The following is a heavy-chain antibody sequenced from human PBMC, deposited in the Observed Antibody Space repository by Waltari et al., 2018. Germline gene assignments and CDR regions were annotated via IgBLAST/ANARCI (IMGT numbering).Heavy chain of an antibody. CDR2: IKPSGVT. V-gene: IGHV4-34*01. CDR3: VRAFMVTTFSALRYHDYYGMDV. Sequence: QVQLQQWGAGLLKPPETLSLTCAVYGGSFRDYSWSWVRQPPGKGLEWIGEIKPSGVTNYNPSLKSRVTISVDTSKNQFSLRLSSVTAADTAVYYCVRAFMVTTFSALRYHDYYGMDVWGQGTAVTVSS. D-gene: IGHD4-17*01. CDR1: GGSFRDYS. J-gene: IGHJ6*02.